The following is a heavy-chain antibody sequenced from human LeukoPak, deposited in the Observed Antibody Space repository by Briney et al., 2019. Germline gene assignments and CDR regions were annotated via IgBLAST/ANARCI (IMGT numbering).Heavy chain of an antibody. D-gene: IGHD2-15*01. CDR2: ISSSSSYI. CDR1: GFTFSSYS. Sequence: GGSLRLSCAASGFTFSSYSMNWVRQAPGKGLEWVSSISSSSSYIYYADSVKGRFTISRDNVKNSLYLQMNSLRAEDTAVYYCARDPLVVVAATSAQSDYWGQGTLVTVSS. V-gene: IGHV3-21*01. J-gene: IGHJ4*02. CDR3: ARDPLVVVAATSAQSDY.